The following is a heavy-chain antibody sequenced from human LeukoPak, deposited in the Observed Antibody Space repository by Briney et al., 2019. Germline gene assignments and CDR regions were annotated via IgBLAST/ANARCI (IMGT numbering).Heavy chain of an antibody. Sequence: GGSLRLSCAASGFSFTNAWMSWVRQAPGRGLEWVGLVKSKTEGGTTGYAAPVKGRFTISRDDSKNTVYLQMNSLKTEDTAVYYCTTGYVSGNACDYWGQGTLVTVSS. V-gene: IGHV3-15*01. CDR2: VKSKTEGGTT. CDR3: TTGYVSGNACDY. CDR1: GFSFTNAW. J-gene: IGHJ4*02. D-gene: IGHD3-10*01.